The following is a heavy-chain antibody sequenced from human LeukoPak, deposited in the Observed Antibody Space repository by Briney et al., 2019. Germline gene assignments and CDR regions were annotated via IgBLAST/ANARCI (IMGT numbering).Heavy chain of an antibody. CDR1: GFTFDDYA. CDR3: AKVQGYCSGGSCYLDAFDI. D-gene: IGHD2-15*01. CDR2: ISWDGGST. Sequence: AGGSLRLSCAASGFTFDDYAMHWVRQAPGKGLEWVSLISWDGGSTYYADSVKGRFTISRDNSKNSLYLQMNSLRAEDTALYYCAKVQGYCSGGSCYLDAFDIWGQGTMVTVSS. V-gene: IGHV3-43D*04. J-gene: IGHJ3*02.